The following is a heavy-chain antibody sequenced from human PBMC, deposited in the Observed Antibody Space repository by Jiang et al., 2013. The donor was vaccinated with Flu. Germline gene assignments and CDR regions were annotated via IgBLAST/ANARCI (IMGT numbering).Heavy chain of an antibody. CDR2: IIPILGIA. Sequence: GAEVKKPGSSVKVSCKASGGTFSSYAISWVRQAPGQGLEWMGRIIPILGIANYAQKFQGRVTITADKSTSTAYMELSSLRSEDTAVYYCARPGGLYDSRGSWFDPWGQGTLVTVSS. CDR1: GGTFSSYA. J-gene: IGHJ5*02. CDR3: ARPGGLYDSRGSWFDP. D-gene: IGHD3-22*01. V-gene: IGHV1-69*04.